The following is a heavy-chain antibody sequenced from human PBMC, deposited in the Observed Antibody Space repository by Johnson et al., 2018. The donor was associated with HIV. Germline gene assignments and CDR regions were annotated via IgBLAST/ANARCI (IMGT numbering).Heavy chain of an antibody. CDR3: GRAKGNSYYGSGHDAFDI. J-gene: IGHJ3*02. Sequence: MQLVESGGGLVQPGGSLRLSCAASGFTVSSNNMTWVRQAPGKGLEWVSILYRGGSTYYAESVKGRFSIPRDTSKNTLFLQLNSLRAEDTAVYYCGRAKGNSYYGSGHDAFDIWGRGTIVTVSS. D-gene: IGHD3-10*01. CDR2: LYRGGST. CDR1: GFTVSSNN. V-gene: IGHV3-66*02.